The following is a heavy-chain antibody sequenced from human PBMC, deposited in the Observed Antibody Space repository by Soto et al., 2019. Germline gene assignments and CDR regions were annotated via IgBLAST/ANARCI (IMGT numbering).Heavy chain of an antibody. CDR2: IYYSGST. D-gene: IGHD6-13*01. CDR1: GGSISSYY. J-gene: IGHJ4*02. V-gene: IGHV4-59*01. CDR3: ERGGYIYGY. Sequence: PSETLSLTCTVSGGSISSYYWSWIRQPPGKGLEWIGYIYYSGSTNYNPSLKSRVTISVDTSKNQFSLKLCSVSAADTAVYYCERGGYIYGYWGQGTLVTVSS.